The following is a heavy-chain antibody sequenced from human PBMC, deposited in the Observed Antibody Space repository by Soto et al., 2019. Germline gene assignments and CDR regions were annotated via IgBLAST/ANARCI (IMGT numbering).Heavy chain of an antibody. J-gene: IGHJ4*02. CDR2: IYYSGST. CDR1: GGSISSGDYY. D-gene: IGHD1-20*01. Sequence: SVTLSLTCPVSGGSISSGDYYWRWIRQPPGKGLEWIGYIYYSGSTYYNPSLKSRVTISVDTSKNQFSLKLSSVTAADTAVYYCAGDHGITGVDYCGQGTLVTVSS. V-gene: IGHV4-30-4*01. CDR3: AGDHGITGVDY.